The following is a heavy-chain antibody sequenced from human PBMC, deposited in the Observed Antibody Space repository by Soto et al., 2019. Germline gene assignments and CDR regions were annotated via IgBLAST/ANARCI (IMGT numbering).Heavy chain of an antibody. J-gene: IGHJ4*02. Sequence: ASVKVSCKASGYTFTSYAMHWVRQAPGQRLEWMGWISAANGNTKYSQKFQGRVTITRDTSASTAYVELSSLRSEDTAVYYCARVGSDFWIYYFDYWGQGTLVTVSS. D-gene: IGHD3-3*01. CDR2: ISAANGNT. V-gene: IGHV1-3*01. CDR1: GYTFTSYA. CDR3: ARVGSDFWIYYFDY.